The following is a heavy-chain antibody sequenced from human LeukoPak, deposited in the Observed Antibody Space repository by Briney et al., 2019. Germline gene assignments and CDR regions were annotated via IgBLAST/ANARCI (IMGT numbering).Heavy chain of an antibody. J-gene: IGHJ5*02. Sequence: PGGSLRLSCAASGFTFSYYGMHWVRQAPGKGLEWVAFIRYDGGNKYYADSVQGRFTISRDNSKNTLYLQMNSLRAEDTAVYYCAKDGVVAPPGNWFDPWGQGTLVTVSS. V-gene: IGHV3-30*02. CDR1: GFTFSYYG. CDR3: AKDGVVAPPGNWFDP. D-gene: IGHD2-2*01. CDR2: IRYDGGNK.